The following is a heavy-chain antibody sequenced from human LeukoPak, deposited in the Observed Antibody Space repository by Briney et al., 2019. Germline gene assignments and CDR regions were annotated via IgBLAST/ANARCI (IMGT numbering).Heavy chain of an antibody. V-gene: IGHV3-33*06. CDR2: IWYDGSNK. J-gene: IGHJ4*02. CDR3: AKGGLNHDISH. CDR1: AFIFSNYG. D-gene: IGHD3-9*01. Sequence: GGSLRLSCAASAFIFSNYGMHWVRQAPGKGLEWVAVIWYDGSNKYYADSVKGRFTISRDNSKNTLYLQMNSLRAEDTAVYYCAKGGLNHDISHWGQGTLVTVSS.